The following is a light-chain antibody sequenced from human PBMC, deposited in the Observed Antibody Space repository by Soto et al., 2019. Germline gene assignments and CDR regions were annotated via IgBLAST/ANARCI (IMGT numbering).Light chain of an antibody. CDR1: SSNIGSNT. J-gene: IGLJ1*01. CDR3: AAWDDSLNGYV. CDR2: TDN. V-gene: IGLV1-44*01. Sequence: QSLLTQPPSASGTPGQRVTVSCSGSSSNIGSNTVNWYQQLPGTAPKLLIYTDNQRPSGVPDRFSGSKSGTSASLAISGLQSEDEADYYCAAWDDSLNGYVFGTGTKVTVL.